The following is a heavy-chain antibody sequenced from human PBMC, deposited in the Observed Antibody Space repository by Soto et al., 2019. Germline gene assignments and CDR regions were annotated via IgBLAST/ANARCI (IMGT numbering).Heavy chain of an antibody. CDR2: INPNSGGT. J-gene: IGHJ6*02. D-gene: IGHD3-10*01. CDR1: GYTFTGYY. V-gene: IGHV1-2*02. CDR3: ARSMVRGANHYYYGMDV. Sequence: ASVKVSCKASGYTFTGYYMHWVRQAPGQGLEWMGWINPNSGGTNYAQKFQGRVTMTRDTSISTAYMELSRLRSDDTAVYYCARSMVRGANHYYYGMDVWGQGTTVTV.